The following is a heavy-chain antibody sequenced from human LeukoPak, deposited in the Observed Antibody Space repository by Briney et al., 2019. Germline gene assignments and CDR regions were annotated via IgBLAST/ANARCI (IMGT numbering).Heavy chain of an antibody. J-gene: IGHJ4*02. CDR3: ARVRSYGSGSYYSYYFDY. V-gene: IGHV1-69*13. Sequence: SVKVSCKASGGTFSSYAISWVRQAPGQGLEWMGGIIPIFGTANYAQKFQGRVTITADESTSTAYMELSSLRSEDTAVYYCARVRSYGSGSYYSYYFDYWGQGTLATVSS. D-gene: IGHD3-10*01. CDR1: GGTFSSYA. CDR2: IIPIFGTA.